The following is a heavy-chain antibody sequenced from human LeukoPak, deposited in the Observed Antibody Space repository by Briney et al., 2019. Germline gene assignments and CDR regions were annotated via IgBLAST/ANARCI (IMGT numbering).Heavy chain of an antibody. Sequence: PGGSLRLSCAASGFTFSSYWTHWVRQAPGKGLVWVSRIYSDGNTTNYADSVKGRFTISRDNAKNTPYLQMNSLRAEDTAVYYCARDQGSTSRGIDYWGQGTLVTVSS. CDR2: IYSDGNTT. CDR1: GFTFSSYW. V-gene: IGHV3-74*01. D-gene: IGHD2-2*01. CDR3: ARDQGSTSRGIDY. J-gene: IGHJ4*02.